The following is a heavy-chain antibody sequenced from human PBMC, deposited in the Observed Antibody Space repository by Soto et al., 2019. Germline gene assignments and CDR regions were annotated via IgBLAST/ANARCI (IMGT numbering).Heavy chain of an antibody. Sequence: QVQLQQWGAGLLKPSETLSLTCAVYGGSFSGYYWSWIRQPPGKGLEWIGEINHSGSTNYNPSLKSRVTMSVDTSKNQFSLKLSSVTAADTAVYYCATPLGIAARLGYWGQGTLVTVSS. CDR3: ATPLGIAARLGY. V-gene: IGHV4-34*01. CDR1: GGSFSGYY. J-gene: IGHJ4*02. CDR2: INHSGST. D-gene: IGHD6-6*01.